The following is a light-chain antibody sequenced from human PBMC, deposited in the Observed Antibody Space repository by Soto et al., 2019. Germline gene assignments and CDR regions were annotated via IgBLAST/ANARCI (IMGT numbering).Light chain of an antibody. V-gene: IGLV7-43*01. J-gene: IGLJ2*01. CDR2: STS. CDR3: LIYYGGARV. CDR1: TGAVTSGYY. Sequence: QAVVTQEPSLTVSPGGTGTLTCASSTGAVTSGYYPNWFQQKPGQAPRAPIYSTSNKHSWTPARCSGSLLGGKAALTLSGVQPEDEAEYSCLIYYGGARVFGGGTELTVL.